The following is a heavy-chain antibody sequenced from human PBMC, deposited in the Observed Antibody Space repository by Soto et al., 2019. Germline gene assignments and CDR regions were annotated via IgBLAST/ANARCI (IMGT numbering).Heavy chain of an antibody. J-gene: IGHJ5*02. Sequence: QVQLVQSGTEVKKPGASVKVSCKASGYTFSAYNIHWVRQAPGQRLEWMGWINSGNNYTKYSQKFQGRVTFTRDTSASSAYMELGSLRSEDPAVYFCARGLGGFGAPQSWGQGTLLTVPS. CDR2: INSGNNYT. CDR1: GYTFSAYN. CDR3: ARGLGGFGAPQS. D-gene: IGHD3-10*01. V-gene: IGHV1-3*01.